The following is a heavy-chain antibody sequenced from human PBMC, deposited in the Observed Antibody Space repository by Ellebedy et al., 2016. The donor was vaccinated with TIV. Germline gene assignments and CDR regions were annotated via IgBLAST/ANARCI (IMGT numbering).Heavy chain of an antibody. V-gene: IGHV5-51*01. CDR2: LYPGDSDT. Sequence: GESLKISCKGSGYSFTSYWIGWVRQMPGKGLECMGILYPGDSDTRYSPSFQGQVTISADKSISTAYLQWSSLKASDTAMYYCARLMDSSSSSRLDYWGQGTLVTVSS. D-gene: IGHD6-6*01. CDR1: GYSFTSYW. J-gene: IGHJ4*02. CDR3: ARLMDSSSSSRLDY.